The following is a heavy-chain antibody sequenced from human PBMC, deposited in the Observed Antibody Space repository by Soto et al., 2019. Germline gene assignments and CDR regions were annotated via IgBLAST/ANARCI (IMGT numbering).Heavy chain of an antibody. CDR3: AKFTSSGWSH. CDR2: ISSSSSYI. Sequence: PGGSLRLSCAASGFTFSSYSMNWVRQAPGKGLEWVSSISSSSSYIYYADSVKGRFTISRDNAKNSLYLQMNSLRAEDTAVYYCAKFTSSGWSHWGQGTLVTVSS. CDR1: GFTFSSYS. V-gene: IGHV3-21*04. D-gene: IGHD6-19*01. J-gene: IGHJ4*02.